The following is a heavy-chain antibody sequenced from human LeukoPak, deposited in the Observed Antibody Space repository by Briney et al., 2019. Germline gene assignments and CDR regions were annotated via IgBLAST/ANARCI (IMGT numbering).Heavy chain of an antibody. Sequence: GGSLRLSCAASGFTFSSYGMHWVRQAPGKGLEWVAFIRYDGSNKYYADSVKGRFTISRDNSKNTLYLQMNSLRAEDTAVYYCAKGNLVVVPAAHFDYWGQGTLVTVSS. CDR1: GFTFSSYG. CDR3: AKGNLVVVPAAHFDY. J-gene: IGHJ4*02. CDR2: IRYDGSNK. D-gene: IGHD2-2*01. V-gene: IGHV3-30*02.